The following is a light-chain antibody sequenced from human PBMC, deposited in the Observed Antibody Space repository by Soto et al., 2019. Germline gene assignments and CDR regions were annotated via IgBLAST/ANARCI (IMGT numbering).Light chain of an antibody. V-gene: IGLV1-47*01. J-gene: IGLJ1*01. CDR3: SASADTVRTYV. CDR1: ISNIGNNY. Sequence: QLVLTQPPSVSGTPGQRVTISCSGSISNIGNNYVYWFQQLPGTAPKVLSNRNNQRPSGVPDRFSGSKSGTSASLAISALRSYHYFDYYCSASADTVRTYVFGTGTKLTVL. CDR2: RNN.